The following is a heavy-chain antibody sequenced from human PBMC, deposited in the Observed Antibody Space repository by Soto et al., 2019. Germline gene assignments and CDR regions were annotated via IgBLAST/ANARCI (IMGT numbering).Heavy chain of an antibody. J-gene: IGHJ6*02. CDR1: GFTFRSYG. D-gene: IGHD3-3*01. V-gene: IGHV3-30*18. Sequence: SGGSLRLCSSASGFTFRSYGMHWGRQAPGKGVDWVAVISYDGSNKYYADSVKGRFTISRDNSKNTLYLQMNSLRAEDTAVYYCAKDQTIPGYPAPHPYGMDVWGQGTTVTVSS. CDR2: ISYDGSNK. CDR3: AKDQTIPGYPAPHPYGMDV.